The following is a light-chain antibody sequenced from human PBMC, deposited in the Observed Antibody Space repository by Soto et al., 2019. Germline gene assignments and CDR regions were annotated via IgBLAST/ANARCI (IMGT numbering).Light chain of an antibody. J-gene: IGKJ1*01. V-gene: IGKV3-20*01. CDR2: GAS. CDR1: QSVSSSY. Sequence: EIVLTHSPCTLSLSPVGRATLSCSAIQSVSSSYLAWYQQKPGQAPRLLIYGASSRATGIPDRFSGSGSGTDFTLTISRLEPEDFAVYYCQQYGSSPLWTFGQGTKVDIK. CDR3: QQYGSSPLWT.